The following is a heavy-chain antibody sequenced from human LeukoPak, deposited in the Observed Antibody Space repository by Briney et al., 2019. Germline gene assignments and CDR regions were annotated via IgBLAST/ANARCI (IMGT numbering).Heavy chain of an antibody. D-gene: IGHD3-9*01. V-gene: IGHV3-21*01. J-gene: IGHJ4*02. CDR1: GFTFSSYG. CDR2: ISSSSSYI. Sequence: GGSLRLSCAASGFTFSSYGMHWVRQAPGKGLEWVSSISSSSSYIYYADSVKGRFTISRDNAKNSLYLQMNSLRAEDTAVYYCAVSLRYFDWLFSQGFDYWGQGTLVTVSS. CDR3: AVSLRYFDWLFSQGFDY.